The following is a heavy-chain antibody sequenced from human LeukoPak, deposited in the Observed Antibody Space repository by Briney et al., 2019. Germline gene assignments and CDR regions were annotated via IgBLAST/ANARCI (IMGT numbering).Heavy chain of an antibody. CDR1: GFTFSSYA. D-gene: IGHD1-14*01. Sequence: GGSLRLSCAASGFTFSSYAMSWVRQASGKGLEWVGRIRNKANSYATAYAASVKGRFTISRDDSKNTAYLQMNSLKTEDTAVYYCTTAAAQPYIWGQGTMVTVSS. CDR2: IRNKANSYAT. V-gene: IGHV3-73*01. CDR3: TTAAAQPYI. J-gene: IGHJ3*02.